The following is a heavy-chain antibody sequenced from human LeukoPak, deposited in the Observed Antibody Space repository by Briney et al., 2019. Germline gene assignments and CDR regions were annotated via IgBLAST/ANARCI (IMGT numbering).Heavy chain of an antibody. CDR3: ARDGGYCSSASCYKYFDY. J-gene: IGHJ4*02. Sequence: GASVKVPCKASGGTFSIFAISWVRQAPGQGLEWMGRIIPIFGIANYAQKFQDRVTITADRSTSTAYMELSSLRSEDTAVYYCARDGGYCSSASCYKYFDYWGQGTLVTVSS. V-gene: IGHV1-69*04. CDR2: IIPIFGIA. CDR1: GGTFSIFA. D-gene: IGHD2-2*02.